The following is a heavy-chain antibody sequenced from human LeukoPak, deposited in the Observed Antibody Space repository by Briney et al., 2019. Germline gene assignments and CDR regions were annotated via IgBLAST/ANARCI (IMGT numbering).Heavy chain of an antibody. Sequence: NPSETLSLTCAVSGYSISSGYYWGWIRQPPGKGLEWIGTIWNTGRTYYNPSLNSRVTISLDTSKNLFSLKLTSMTAADTAFYYCARGAKKRMATIRSYYFDYWGQGTLVTVSS. D-gene: IGHD5-24*01. CDR3: ARGAKKRMATIRSYYFDY. CDR1: GYSISSGYY. V-gene: IGHV4-38-2*01. CDR2: IWNTGRT. J-gene: IGHJ4*02.